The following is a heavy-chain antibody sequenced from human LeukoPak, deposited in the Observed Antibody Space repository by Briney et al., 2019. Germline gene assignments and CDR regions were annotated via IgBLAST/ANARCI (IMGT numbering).Heavy chain of an antibody. Sequence: SETLSLTCTVSGGSISSYYWSWIRQPPGKGLGWIGYIYYSGSTNYNPSLKSRVTISVDTSKNQFSLKLSSVTAADTAVYYCARASSSPYYYYMDVWGKGTTVTVSS. J-gene: IGHJ6*03. V-gene: IGHV4-59*01. D-gene: IGHD6-13*01. CDR1: GGSISSYY. CDR2: IYYSGST. CDR3: ARASSSPYYYYMDV.